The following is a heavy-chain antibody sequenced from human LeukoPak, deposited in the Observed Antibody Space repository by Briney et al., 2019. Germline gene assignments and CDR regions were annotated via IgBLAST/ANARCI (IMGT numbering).Heavy chain of an antibody. D-gene: IGHD3-16*02. CDR2: IYYSGST. Sequence: SETLSLTCSVSGDSISTSSYYWGWIRQPPGRGLEWIGTIYYSGSTYYNPSLKSRVTISVDTSKNQFSLKLSSVTAADTAVYYCARAHQLQYDYVWGSYRLNWFDPWGQGTLVTVSS. J-gene: IGHJ5*02. CDR3: ARAHQLQYDYVWGSYRLNWFDP. V-gene: IGHV4-39*07. CDR1: GDSISTSSYY.